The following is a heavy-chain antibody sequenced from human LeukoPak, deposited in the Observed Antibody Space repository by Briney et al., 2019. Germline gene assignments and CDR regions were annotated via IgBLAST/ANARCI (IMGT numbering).Heavy chain of an antibody. Sequence: PGGSLRLSCAASGFTFSSYAMSWVRQAPGEGLEWVSAISGSGGSTYYADSVKGRFTISRGNSKNTLYLQMNSLRAEDTAVYYCARGLTPEYRTEKVAGTFDYWGQGTLVTVSS. J-gene: IGHJ4*02. CDR3: ARGLTPEYRTEKVAGTFDY. CDR1: GFTFSSYA. V-gene: IGHV3-23*01. D-gene: IGHD6-19*01. CDR2: ISGSGGST.